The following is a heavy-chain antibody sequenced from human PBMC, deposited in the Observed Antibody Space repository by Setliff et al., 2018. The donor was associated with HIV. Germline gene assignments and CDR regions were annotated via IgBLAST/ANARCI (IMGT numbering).Heavy chain of an antibody. D-gene: IGHD3-10*01. V-gene: IGHV1-3*01. J-gene: IGHJ6*03. CDR2: INAGNGDT. CDR3: ARDKDAIYYGSGSFFYYYYMDV. Sequence: ASVKVSCKASEYTFTLYGIHWVRQAPGQRPEWVGWINAGNGDTEYSQKFQGRVTITRDTSASTAYMELSSLRSEDTAVYYCARDKDAIYYGSGSFFYYYYMDVWGKGTTVTVSS. CDR1: EYTFTLYG.